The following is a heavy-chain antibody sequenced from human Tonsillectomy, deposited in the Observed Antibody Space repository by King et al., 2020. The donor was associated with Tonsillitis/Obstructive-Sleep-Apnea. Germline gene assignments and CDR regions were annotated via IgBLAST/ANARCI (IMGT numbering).Heavy chain of an antibody. D-gene: IGHD2-2*02. CDR2: ISGSGVST. J-gene: IGHJ3*02. V-gene: IGHV3-23*04. CDR1: GFTFSSYA. CDR3: AKRTGYCSSTSCYTDDAFDI. Sequence: DVQLVESGGGLVQPGGSLRLSCAASGFTFSSYAMSWVRQAPGKGLEWVSAISGSGVSTYYADSVKGRFTISRDNSKNTLYLQMNSLRAEDTAVYYCAKRTGYCSSTSCYTDDAFDIWGQGTMVTVSS.